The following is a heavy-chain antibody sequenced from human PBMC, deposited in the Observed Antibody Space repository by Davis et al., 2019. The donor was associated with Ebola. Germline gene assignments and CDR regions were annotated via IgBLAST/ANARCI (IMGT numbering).Heavy chain of an antibody. Sequence: SETLSLTCAVSAGSTSSGGYSWSWIRQPPGKGLEWIGYIYHSGSTYYNPSLKSPVTISVDRSKHQFSLKLSSVTAADTAVYYCAGDHGGKGYCFDYWGQGTLVTVSS. J-gene: IGHJ4*02. D-gene: IGHD2-15*01. V-gene: IGHV4-30-2*01. CDR1: AGSTSSGGYS. CDR2: IYHSGST. CDR3: AGDHGGKGYCFDY.